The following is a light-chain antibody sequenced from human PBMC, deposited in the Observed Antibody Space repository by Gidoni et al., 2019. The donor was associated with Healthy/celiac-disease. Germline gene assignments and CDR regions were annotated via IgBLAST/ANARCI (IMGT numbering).Light chain of an antibody. J-gene: IGKJ4*01. V-gene: IGKV1-39*01. Sequence: DIQMTKSPSSLSASVGDRVTITCRASQSISSYLNWYQQKPGKAPKLLIYAASSLQSGVPSRFSGSGSGTDFTLTISSLQPEDFATYYCQQSYSTPVLTFGGGTKVEIK. CDR3: QQSYSTPVLT. CDR1: QSISSY. CDR2: AAS.